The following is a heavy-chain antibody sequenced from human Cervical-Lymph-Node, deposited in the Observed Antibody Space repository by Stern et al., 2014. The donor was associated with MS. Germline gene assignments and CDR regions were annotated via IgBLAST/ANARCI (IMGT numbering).Heavy chain of an antibody. V-gene: IGHV1-69*04. CDR2: IIPLLGIP. CDR3: ARGSGDLDY. J-gene: IGHJ4*02. CDR1: GGSFSSYT. D-gene: IGHD7-27*01. Sequence: VQLVQSGAEVKKPGSSVKVSCKASGGSFSSYTINWVRQAPGQGLEWMGRIIPLLGIPSDAQKFQGRVTITADKSTSTAYLELTSLRSEDTAGYYCARGSGDLDYWGQGTLVTVSS.